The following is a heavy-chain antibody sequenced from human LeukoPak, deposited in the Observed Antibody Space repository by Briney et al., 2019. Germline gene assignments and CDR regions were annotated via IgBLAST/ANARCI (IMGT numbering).Heavy chain of an antibody. CDR3: ARDGGIVGATPYFDY. Sequence: SETLSLTCTVSGGSISSYYWSWIRQPPGKGLEWIGYIYYSGSTNYNPSLKSRVTISVDTCKNQFSLKLSSVTAADTAVYYCARDGGIVGATPYFDYWGQGTLVTVSS. J-gene: IGHJ4*02. V-gene: IGHV4-59*01. CDR1: GGSISSYY. D-gene: IGHD1-26*01. CDR2: IYYSGST.